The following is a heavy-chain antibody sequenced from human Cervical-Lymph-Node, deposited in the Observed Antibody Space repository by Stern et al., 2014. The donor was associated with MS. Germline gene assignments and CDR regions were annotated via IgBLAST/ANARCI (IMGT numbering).Heavy chain of an antibody. V-gene: IGHV1-46*03. CDR2: INPSGEGT. CDR1: GDTFTSHY. D-gene: IGHD1-1*01. CDR3: TRPLAGTTLLFDS. Sequence: VQLEESGAEVTRPGASVKVSCKASGDTFTSHYMHWVRQAPGQGLEWMGKINPSGEGTTSAQKFQGKLTMTRDTSTSTVYMELSSLTSEDTAVYYCTRPLAGTTLLFDSWGQGTLVTVSS. J-gene: IGHJ4*02.